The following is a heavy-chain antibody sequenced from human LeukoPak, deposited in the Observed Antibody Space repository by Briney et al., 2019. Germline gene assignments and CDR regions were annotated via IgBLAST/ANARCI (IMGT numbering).Heavy chain of an antibody. CDR3: ARDPTNKWKLPLYYLDY. CDR2: INAGNGDT. J-gene: IGHJ4*02. V-gene: IGHV1-3*01. D-gene: IGHD1-20*01. Sequence: ASVKVSCKASGYTFTSYGISWVRQAPGQRPEWMGWINAGNGDTKFSRKFQGRLIITRDTSATTAYMELSSLRSADTAVYYCARDPTNKWKLPLYYLDYWGQGTLVTVSS. CDR1: GYTFTSYG.